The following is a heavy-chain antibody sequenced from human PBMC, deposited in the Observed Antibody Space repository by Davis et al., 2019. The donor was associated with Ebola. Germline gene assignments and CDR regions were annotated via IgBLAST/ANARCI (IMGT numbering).Heavy chain of an antibody. Sequence: MPSETLSLTCTVSGYSVGRGFTWGWIRQPPGKGLEWIGSIYHSGVTNYNPSLKSRVTISLDTSKNQFSLHLNSVTPEDTAVYYCAREGVVAVTTPFDYWGQGSLVTVSS. D-gene: IGHD1-26*01. V-gene: IGHV4-38-2*02. J-gene: IGHJ4*02. CDR3: AREGVVAVTTPFDY. CDR2: IYHSGVT. CDR1: GYSVGRGFT.